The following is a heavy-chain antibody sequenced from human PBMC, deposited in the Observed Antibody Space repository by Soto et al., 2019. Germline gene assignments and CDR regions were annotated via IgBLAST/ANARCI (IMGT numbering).Heavy chain of an antibody. CDR2: IVPLFGTT. CDR3: ARASGRSWYNWFDP. CDR1: GGNFSNYG. D-gene: IGHD6-13*01. Sequence: QVQLVQSGAEVKKPGSSVTVSCKASGGNFSNYGISWVRQAPGQGLEYMGGIVPLFGTTNYAHKFRGRVTLTADESTSTVYMEVSSLKSEDTAVYFCARASGRSWYNWFDPWGQGTLVTVST. J-gene: IGHJ5*02. V-gene: IGHV1-69*01.